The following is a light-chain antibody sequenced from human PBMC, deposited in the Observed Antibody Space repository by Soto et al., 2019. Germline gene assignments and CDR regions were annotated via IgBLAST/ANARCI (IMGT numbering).Light chain of an antibody. CDR3: QQYYTWPT. CDR1: QSIGGN. Sequence: EVVMTQSPATLSASPGEGVTLSCRASQSIGGNVAWYQQKPGQAPRLLMHGASTRATDFPARFSGSGSGTEFPLTISSLQSEDFALYYCQQYYTWPTFGPGTKVEIK. J-gene: IGKJ3*01. V-gene: IGKV3-15*01. CDR2: GAS.